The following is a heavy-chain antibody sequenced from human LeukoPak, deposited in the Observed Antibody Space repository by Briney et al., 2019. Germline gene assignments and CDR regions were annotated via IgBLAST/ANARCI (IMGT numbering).Heavy chain of an antibody. CDR2: IYYSGST. Sequence: PSETLSLTCTVSGGSISSYYWSWIRQPPGKGLEWIGYIYYSGSTNHNPSLKSRVTISVDTSKNQFSLKLSSVTAADTAVYYCARGTSQTFDYWGQGTLVTVSS. CDR3: ARGTSQTFDY. J-gene: IGHJ4*02. CDR1: GGSISSYY. V-gene: IGHV4-59*12. D-gene: IGHD1-14*01.